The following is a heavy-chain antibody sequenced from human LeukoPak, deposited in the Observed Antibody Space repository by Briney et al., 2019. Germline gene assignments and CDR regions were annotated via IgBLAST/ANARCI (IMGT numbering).Heavy chain of an antibody. CDR1: GGSISSGSYY. J-gene: IGHJ6*02. D-gene: IGHD6-19*01. CDR3: ARYSGWYKVGGMDV. Sequence: SETLSLTCTVSGGSISSGSYYWSWIRQPAGKGLEWIGRVFTSGSTNYSPSLKSRVTISIDTSKNQFSLKLSSVTAADTAVYYCARYSGWYKVGGMDVWGQGTTVTVSS. CDR2: VFTSGST. V-gene: IGHV4-61*02.